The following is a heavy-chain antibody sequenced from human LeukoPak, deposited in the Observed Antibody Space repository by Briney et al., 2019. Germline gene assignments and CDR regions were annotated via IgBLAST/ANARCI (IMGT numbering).Heavy chain of an antibody. V-gene: IGHV4-4*07. CDR2: IYTSGTT. J-gene: IGHJ4*02. CDR3: ARFSSIAAAFDY. Sequence: SGTLSLTCIVSGGSISNYYWSWIRQPAGKGLEWIGRIYTSGTTHYNPSLKSRVTMSVDTSKNQFSLNLSSVTAADTAVYYCARFSSIAAAFDYWGLGTLVTVSS. D-gene: IGHD6-13*01. CDR1: GGSISNYY.